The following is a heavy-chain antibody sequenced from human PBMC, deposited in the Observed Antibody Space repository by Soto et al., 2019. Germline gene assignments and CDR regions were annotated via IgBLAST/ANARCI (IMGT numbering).Heavy chain of an antibody. J-gene: IGHJ6*03. CDR2: MNPNSGNT. V-gene: IGHV1-8*01. D-gene: IGHD3-10*02. Sequence: ASVKVSCKASGYTFTSYDINWVRQATGQGLEWMGWMNPNSGNTGYAQKFQGRVTMTRNTSISTAYMELSSLRSEDTAVYYCARVENYFLATYYYYYMDVWGKGTTVTVSS. CDR3: ARVENYFLATYYYYYMDV. CDR1: GYTFTSYD.